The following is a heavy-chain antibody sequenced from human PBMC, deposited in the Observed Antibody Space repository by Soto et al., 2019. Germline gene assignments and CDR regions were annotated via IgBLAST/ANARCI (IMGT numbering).Heavy chain of an antibody. Sequence: QVQLQQWGAGLLKPSETLSLTCAVYGGSFSGYYWSWIRQPPGKGLEWIGEINHSGSTNYNPSLKSRVTISVDTSKNQFSLKLSSVTAADTAVYYCARGSWTSIAGGGNYFDYWGQGTLVTVSS. CDR2: INHSGST. V-gene: IGHV4-34*01. CDR3: ARGSWTSIAGGGNYFDY. CDR1: GGSFSGYY. D-gene: IGHD6-6*01. J-gene: IGHJ4*02.